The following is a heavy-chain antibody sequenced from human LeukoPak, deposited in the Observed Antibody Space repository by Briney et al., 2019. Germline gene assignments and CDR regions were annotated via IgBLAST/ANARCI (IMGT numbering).Heavy chain of an antibody. V-gene: IGHV4-31*03. CDR2: IYYSGST. D-gene: IGHD3-22*01. CDR1: GVSISSGGYY. Sequence: PSESLSLTCTVSGVSISSGGYYWSWIRQHPGKGLEWIGYIYYSGSTYYNPSLKSRVTISVDTSKNQLSLKLSSVTAADTAVYYCARRRYYDSSGYSDLPYYFDYWGQGTLVTVSS. J-gene: IGHJ4*02. CDR3: ARRRYYDSSGYSDLPYYFDY.